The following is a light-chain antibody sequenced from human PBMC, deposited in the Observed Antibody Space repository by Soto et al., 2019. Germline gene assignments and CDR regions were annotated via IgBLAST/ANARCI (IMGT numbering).Light chain of an antibody. CDR1: QSVSTF. CDR2: NAS. Sequence: EIVLRQCSATLSLTPGGRAILSCRSSQSVSTFLAWFQQKPGQPPRLLIYNASNRTTGIPARFSGSGSGTDFTLTISSLEPEDFAVYYCQQRGDWPPITFGQGTRLEIK. CDR3: QQRGDWPPIT. J-gene: IGKJ5*01. V-gene: IGKV3-11*01.